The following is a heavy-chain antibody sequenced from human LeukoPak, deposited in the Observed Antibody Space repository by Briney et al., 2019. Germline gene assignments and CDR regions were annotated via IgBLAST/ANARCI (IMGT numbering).Heavy chain of an antibody. Sequence: SVKVSCKASGGTFSSYAISWVRQAPGQGLEWMGGIIPIFGTANYAQKFQGRVTITADESTSTAYMELSSLRSEDTAVYYCARDLLTPDTAMGVVYYYYGMDVWGQGTTVTVSS. V-gene: IGHV1-69*13. CDR1: GGTFSSYA. CDR3: ARDLLTPDTAMGVVYYYYGMDV. J-gene: IGHJ6*02. D-gene: IGHD5-18*01. CDR2: IIPIFGTA.